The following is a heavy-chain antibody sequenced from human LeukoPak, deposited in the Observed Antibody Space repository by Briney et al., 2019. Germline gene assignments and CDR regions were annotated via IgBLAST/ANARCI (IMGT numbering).Heavy chain of an antibody. J-gene: IGHJ4*02. D-gene: IGHD3-16*02. Sequence: GGSLRLSCAASGFTFSSYWMSWVRQAPGKGLEWVANIKQDGSVKYYVDSVKGRFTISRDNAKNSLYLQMNSLRAEDTAVYYCARDFNDYVWGSYRYPDYFDYWGQGTLVTVSS. CDR2: IKQDGSVK. CDR3: ARDFNDYVWGSYRYPDYFDY. V-gene: IGHV3-7*01. CDR1: GFTFSSYW.